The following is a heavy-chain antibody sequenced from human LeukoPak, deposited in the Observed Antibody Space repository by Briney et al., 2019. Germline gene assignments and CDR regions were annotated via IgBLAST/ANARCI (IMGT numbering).Heavy chain of an antibody. CDR2: ISYDGSNK. Sequence: GGSLRLSCAASGFTFSSYSMNWVRQAPGKGLEWVAVISYDGSNKYYADSVKGRFTISRDNSKNTLYLQVNSLRAEDTAVYYCAREAYTGWGQGTLVTVSS. J-gene: IGHJ4*02. D-gene: IGHD1-1*01. CDR1: GFTFSSYS. V-gene: IGHV3-30*03. CDR3: AREAYTG.